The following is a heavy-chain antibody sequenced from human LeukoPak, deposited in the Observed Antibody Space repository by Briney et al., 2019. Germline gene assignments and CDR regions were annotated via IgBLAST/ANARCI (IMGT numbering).Heavy chain of an antibody. D-gene: IGHD3-3*01. J-gene: IGHJ5*02. CDR2: ISGSGGST. Sequence: GGSLRLSCAASGFTFSGYAMSWVRQAPGKGRGWGSAISGSGGSTYYADSVKGRFTISRDNSKNTLYLQMNSLRAEDTAVYYCAKEVEGYCDFCSGTNWCDPWGQGTLVTVSS. V-gene: IGHV3-23*01. CDR3: AKEVEGYCDFCSGTNWCDP. CDR1: GFTFSGYA.